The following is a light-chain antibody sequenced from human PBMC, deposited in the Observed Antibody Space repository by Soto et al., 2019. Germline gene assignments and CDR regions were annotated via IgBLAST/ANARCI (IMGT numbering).Light chain of an antibody. CDR3: QQLSSYPVT. V-gene: IGKV1-5*01. Sequence: DIQMTQSPSTLSGSVGDRVTITCRASQTISSWLAWYQQKPGKAPKLLIYTASTLKSGVPSRFSGSGSGTEFTLTISSLQPEDSATYYCQQLSSYPVTFGGGTKVEIK. CDR1: QTISSW. J-gene: IGKJ4*01. CDR2: TAS.